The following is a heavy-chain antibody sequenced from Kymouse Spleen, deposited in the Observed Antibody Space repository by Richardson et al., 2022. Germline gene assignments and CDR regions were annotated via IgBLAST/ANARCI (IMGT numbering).Heavy chain of an antibody. D-gene: IGHD6-13*01. Sequence: QVQLVQSGAEVKKPGASVKVSCKASGYTFTSYDINWVRQATGQGLEWMGWMNPNSGNTGYAQKFQGRVTMTRNTSISTAYMELSSLRSEDTAVYYCARGGIAAAGTRNWFDPWGQGTLVTVSS. J-gene: IGHJ5*02. CDR2: MNPNSGNT. CDR3: ARGGIAAAGTRNWFDP. V-gene: IGHV1-8*01. CDR1: GYTFTSYD.